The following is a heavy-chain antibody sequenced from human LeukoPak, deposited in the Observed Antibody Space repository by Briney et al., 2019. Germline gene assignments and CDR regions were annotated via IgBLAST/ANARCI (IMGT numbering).Heavy chain of an antibody. D-gene: IGHD3-10*02. J-gene: IGHJ6*04. Sequence: GGSLRLSCAASGFTFSSYGMSWVRQAPGKGLEWVSYISSSGSTIYYADSVKGRFAISRDNTKNSLYLQMNSLRAEDTAVYYCAELGITMIGGVWGKGTTVTISS. CDR2: ISSSGSTI. CDR1: GFTFSSYG. CDR3: AELGITMIGGV. V-gene: IGHV3-48*03.